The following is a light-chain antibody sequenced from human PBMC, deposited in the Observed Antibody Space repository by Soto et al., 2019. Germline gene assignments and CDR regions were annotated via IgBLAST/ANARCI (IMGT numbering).Light chain of an antibody. CDR1: QSVSSSY. V-gene: IGKV3-20*01. CDR3: QQYQSLT. Sequence: IVLTRSPAILALSPGDRATLSCRASQSVSSSYLAWYQHKPGQAPRLLIHGASSRVTGIPDRFSGSGSGTDFTLTITRLEPEDFAVYYCQQYQSLTFGPGTKVDIK. J-gene: IGKJ3*01. CDR2: GAS.